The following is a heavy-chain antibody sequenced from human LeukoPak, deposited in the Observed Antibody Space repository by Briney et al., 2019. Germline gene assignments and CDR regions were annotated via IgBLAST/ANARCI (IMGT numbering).Heavy chain of an antibody. J-gene: IGHJ4*02. V-gene: IGHV3-30*02. CDR1: GFTFSSYG. CDR2: IRYDGSNK. Sequence: GGSLRLSCAASGFTFSSYGMHWVRQAPGKGLEWVAFIRYDGSNKYYADSVKGRFTISRDNSKNTLYLQLNSLRAEDTAVYYCAKVTLGGYCSSTSCHDYWGQGTLVTVSS. CDR3: AKVTLGGYCSSTSCHDY. D-gene: IGHD2-2*01.